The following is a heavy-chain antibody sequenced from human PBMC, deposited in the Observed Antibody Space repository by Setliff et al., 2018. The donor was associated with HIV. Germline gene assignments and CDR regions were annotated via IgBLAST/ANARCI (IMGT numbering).Heavy chain of an antibody. D-gene: IGHD3-10*01. V-gene: IGHV4-39*01. J-gene: IGHJ4*02. CDR1: GGSISSSSYY. CDR2: IFNDGRT. CDR3: ARHFPSISLFFGDPGPFDR. Sequence: SETLSLTCTVSGGSISSSSYYWGWIRQPPGKGLEVIGSIFNDGRTYYNPSLKSRVTIPMDTSTNQFSLKLTSVTSADTAVYFCARHFPSISLFFGDPGPFDRWGQGALVTVSS.